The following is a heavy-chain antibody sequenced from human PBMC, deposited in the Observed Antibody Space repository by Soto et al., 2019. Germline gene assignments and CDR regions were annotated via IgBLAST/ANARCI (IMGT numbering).Heavy chain of an antibody. CDR3: ARVVRYFDTPYGMDV. CDR2: IGGSGGNT. J-gene: IGHJ6*02. D-gene: IGHD3-9*01. V-gene: IGHV3-23*01. CDR1: GFTFSSYA. Sequence: EVRLLESGEGLVQPGGSLNLTCAASGFTFSSYAMSWVRQAPGKGLEWVSSIGGSGGNTYYADSVKGRFTISRDNSKNTLFLQMNRLRAEDTAEYYCARVVRYFDTPYGMDVWGHGTTVTVSS.